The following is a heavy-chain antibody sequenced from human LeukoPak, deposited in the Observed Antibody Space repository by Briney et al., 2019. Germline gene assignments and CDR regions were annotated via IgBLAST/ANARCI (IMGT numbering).Heavy chain of an antibody. D-gene: IGHD2-21*01. CDR3: ARADRLDGGPYLIGP. V-gene: IGHV1-2*02. CDR1: GYSFTDYY. CDR2: INPNSGGT. Sequence: GASVKVSCKTSGYSFTDYYMHWVRQAPGQGLEWMGWINPNSGGTSSAQKSQGRVTMTRDTSITTVYMEVSRLTSDDMAIYYCARADRLDGGPYLIGPWGQGTLVTVSS. J-gene: IGHJ5*02.